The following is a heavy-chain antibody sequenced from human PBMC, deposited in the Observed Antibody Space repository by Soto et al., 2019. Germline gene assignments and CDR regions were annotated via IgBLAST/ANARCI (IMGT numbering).Heavy chain of an antibody. D-gene: IGHD2-15*01. Sequence: ASVKVSCKESGYTFTSYYMHWVRQAPGQGLEWMGIINPSGGSTSYAQKFQGRVTMTRDTSTSTVYMELSSLRSEDTAVYYCAIAPGGCSGGSCPMYYYYGMDVWG. CDR1: GYTFTSYY. CDR3: AIAPGGCSGGSCPMYYYYGMDV. CDR2: INPSGGST. J-gene: IGHJ6*02. V-gene: IGHV1-46*03.